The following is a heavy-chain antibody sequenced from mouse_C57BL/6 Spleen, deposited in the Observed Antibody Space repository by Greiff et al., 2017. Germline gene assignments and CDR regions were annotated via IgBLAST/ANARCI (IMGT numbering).Heavy chain of an antibody. V-gene: IGHV1-80*01. Sequence: QVQLQQSGAELVKPGASVKISCKASGYAFSSYWMNWVKQRPGKGLEWIGQIYPGDGDTNYNEKFKGKATLTADKSSSTAYMQLSSLSSEDSAFYFSSREGGTGAMDYWGQGTSGTVSS. D-gene: IGHD3-3*01. J-gene: IGHJ4*01. CDR2: IYPGDGDT. CDR3: SREGGTGAMDY. CDR1: GYAFSSYW.